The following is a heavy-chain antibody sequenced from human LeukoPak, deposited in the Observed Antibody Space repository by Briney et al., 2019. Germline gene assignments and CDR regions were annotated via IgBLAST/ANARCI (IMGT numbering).Heavy chain of an antibody. V-gene: IGHV3-48*01. CDR3: TRVLRGYRLDY. D-gene: IGHD3-9*01. Sequence: GGSLRLSCAASGFTFSSHSMNWVRQAPGKGVEWVSYISSGSGTKYYADSVQGRFTISRDNAKNSLHLQMNSLRAEDTAVYYCTRVLRGYRLDYWGQGTLVTVSS. CDR2: ISSGSGTK. CDR1: GFTFSSHS. J-gene: IGHJ4*02.